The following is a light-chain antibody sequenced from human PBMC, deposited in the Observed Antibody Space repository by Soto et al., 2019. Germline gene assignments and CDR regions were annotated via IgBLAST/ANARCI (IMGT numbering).Light chain of an antibody. V-gene: IGKV1-27*01. J-gene: IGKJ3*01. CDR3: QKYNSDPEA. Sequence: IQMTQSPSSLSASIGDRVTITCRASQGIGNHLAWHQQKPGKPPKVLIYAASTLQSGVPSRFSGSGSGIDFTLTISSLQPEDVATYYCQKYNSDPEAFGPGTKVDIK. CDR2: AAS. CDR1: QGIGNH.